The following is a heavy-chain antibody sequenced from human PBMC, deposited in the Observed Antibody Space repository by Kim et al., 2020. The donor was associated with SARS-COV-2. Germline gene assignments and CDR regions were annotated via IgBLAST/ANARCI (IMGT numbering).Heavy chain of an antibody. J-gene: IGHJ4*02. Sequence: YYADAVKGRFIISRDNAKNTLQLQMNSLRPEDTALYYCATGYYYESSSYDYWGQGPPVTVSS. D-gene: IGHD3-22*01. V-gene: IGHV3-30*02. CDR3: ATGYYYESSSYDY.